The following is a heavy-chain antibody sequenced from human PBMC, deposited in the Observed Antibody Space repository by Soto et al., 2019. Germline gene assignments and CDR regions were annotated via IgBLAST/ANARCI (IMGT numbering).Heavy chain of an antibody. J-gene: IGHJ4*02. CDR2: IVAATGTT. CDR1: GFTFSNYS. V-gene: IGHV3-23*01. D-gene: IGHD3-16*01. CDR3: AKDLGFSAPTAFDF. Sequence: PGGSLRLSCAASGFTFSNYSMSWVRQTPGKGLERVSGIVAATGTTYYTDSVKGRFAISRDNSRNTLYLQMSILRAEDTAVYYCAKDLGFSAPTAFDFWGQGTLVTVSS.